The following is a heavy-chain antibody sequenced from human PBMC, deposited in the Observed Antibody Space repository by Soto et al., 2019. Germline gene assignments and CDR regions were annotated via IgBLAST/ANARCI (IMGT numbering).Heavy chain of an antibody. CDR2: IYYSGST. D-gene: IGHD6-19*01. Sequence: PSETLSLTCTVSGGSISSYYWSWIRQPPGKGLEWIGCIYYSGSTNYNPSLKSRVTISVDTSKNQFSLKLSSVTAADTAVYYCANLAVAGTGYYYYGMDVWGQGTTVTVSS. J-gene: IGHJ6*02. CDR1: GGSISSYY. CDR3: ANLAVAGTGYYYYGMDV. V-gene: IGHV4-59*08.